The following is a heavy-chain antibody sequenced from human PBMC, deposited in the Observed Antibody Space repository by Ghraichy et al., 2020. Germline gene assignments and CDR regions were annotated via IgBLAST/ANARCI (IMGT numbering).Heavy chain of an antibody. CDR3: ARGGISDSCYWHD. D-gene: IGHD2-15*01. J-gene: IGHJ4*02. V-gene: IGHV3-7*01. CDR1: GFTFSSLW. Sequence: GGSLRLSCAASGFTFSSLWMTWVRQAPGKGLEWVANIKNDGSDKYYVDSVRGRFTISRDNAKNSLYLQMNSLTAEDTAVYYCARGGISDSCYWHDWGQGALVTVSS. CDR2: IKNDGSDK.